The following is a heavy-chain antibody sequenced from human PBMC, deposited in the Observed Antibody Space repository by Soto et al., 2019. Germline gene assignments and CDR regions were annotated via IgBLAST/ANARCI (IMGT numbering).Heavy chain of an antibody. Sequence: GGSLRLSCAASGFTFDDYAMHWVRQAPGKGLEWVSGISWNGGSIGYADSVKGRFTISRYNAKNSLYLQMNSLRAEDTALYYCAKGVEYIVEGVAYMDVWGKGTTVTVSS. V-gene: IGHV3-9*01. CDR3: AKGVEYIVEGVAYMDV. D-gene: IGHD2-15*01. CDR2: ISWNGGSI. J-gene: IGHJ6*03. CDR1: GFTFDDYA.